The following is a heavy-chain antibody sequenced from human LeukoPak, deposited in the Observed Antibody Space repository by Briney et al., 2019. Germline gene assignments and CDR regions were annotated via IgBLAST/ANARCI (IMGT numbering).Heavy chain of an antibody. CDR2: INPNSGGT. Sequence: ASVKVSCKASGYTFTGYYMHWVRQAPGQGLEWMGWINPNSGGTNYAQKFQGRVTMTRDTSISTAYVELSRLRSDDTAVYYYARCAVRAAAGTDYYYYGMDVWGQGTTVTVSS. CDR1: GYTFTGYY. J-gene: IGHJ6*02. D-gene: IGHD6-13*01. V-gene: IGHV1-2*02. CDR3: ARCAVRAAAGTDYYYYGMDV.